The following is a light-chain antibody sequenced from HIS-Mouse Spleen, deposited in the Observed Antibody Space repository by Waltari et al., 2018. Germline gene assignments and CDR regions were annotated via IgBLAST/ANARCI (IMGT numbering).Light chain of an antibody. CDR2: DAS. CDR3: QQRSNWPPT. J-gene: IGKJ1*01. Sequence: ELVLTQPPSTLSSSAGERATLSCRASQSVSSYLAWYQQKPGQAPRLLIYDASNRATGIPARFSGSGSGTDFTLTISSLEPEDFAVYYCQQRSNWPPTFGQGTKVEIK. V-gene: IGKV3-11*01. CDR1: QSVSSY.